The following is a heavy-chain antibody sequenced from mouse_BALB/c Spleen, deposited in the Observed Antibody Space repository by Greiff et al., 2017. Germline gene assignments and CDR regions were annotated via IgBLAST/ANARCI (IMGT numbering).Heavy chain of an antibody. CDR1: GFTFSSYA. CDR2: ISSGGSST. D-gene: IGHD1-1*01. Sequence: EVQLVESGGGLVKPGGSLTLSCAASGFTFSSYAMSWVRQSPERRLEWVAEISSGGSSTYYPATVTGRFTISRDTAKNTLYLEMSSRRSEDTAMYYCARGGTTVVAQYYFDYWGQGTTLTVSS. V-gene: IGHV5-9-4*01. J-gene: IGHJ2*01. CDR3: ARGGTTVVAQYYFDY.